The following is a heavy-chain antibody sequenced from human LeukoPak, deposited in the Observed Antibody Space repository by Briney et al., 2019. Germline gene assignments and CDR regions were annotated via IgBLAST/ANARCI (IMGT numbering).Heavy chain of an antibody. CDR3: ARRSGTYHAFDI. D-gene: IGHD1-26*01. CDR2: VFFTGNT. J-gene: IGHJ3*02. Sequence: SETLSLTCTVSGGSMSGAYWSWIRQPPGKGLEWIGYVFFTGNTNYNPSLGSRLTISVDTSKNQFSLKLSSVTAADAAVYYCARRSGTYHAFDIWGQGTMVTVSS. V-gene: IGHV4-59*08. CDR1: GGSMSGAY.